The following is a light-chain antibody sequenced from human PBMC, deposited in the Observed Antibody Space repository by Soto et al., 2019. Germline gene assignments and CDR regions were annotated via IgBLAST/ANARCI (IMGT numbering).Light chain of an antibody. J-gene: IGLJ3*02. CDR2: ANR. V-gene: IGLV1-51*02. Sequence: QSILTQPPSMSAAPGQKVTISCSGSSSNVGRNYVSWYQHIPGTAPKLLIRANRERPSGTPERFSGSKSGTSATLDITGLQTGDEADYYCETWDSSLRAVLFGGGTKLTVL. CDR1: SSNVGRNY. CDR3: ETWDSSLRAVL.